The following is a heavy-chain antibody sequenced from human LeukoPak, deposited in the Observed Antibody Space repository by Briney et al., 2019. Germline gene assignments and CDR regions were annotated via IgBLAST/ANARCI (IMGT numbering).Heavy chain of an antibody. CDR1: GFTFTSDA. CDR2: TVSRGTT. Sequence: GGSLRLSCAASGFTFTSDAMNWVRQAPGKGLEWVSSTVSRGTTQYADSVKGRFTVSRDTSKNTLYLQMNSLRADDTAVYYCSKCSTSAYTTGWCNWIDSWGQGTLVTVSS. J-gene: IGHJ5*01. CDR3: SKCSTSAYTTGWCNWIDS. D-gene: IGHD6-19*01. V-gene: IGHV3-23*01.